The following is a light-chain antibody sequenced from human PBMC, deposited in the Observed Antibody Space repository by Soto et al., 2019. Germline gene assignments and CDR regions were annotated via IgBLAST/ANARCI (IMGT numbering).Light chain of an antibody. Sequence: VDRVTISCRASQGIANFLAWYQQKPGKAPKLLIYGASTLQSGVPSRFSGSGSGTDFTLTISSLQPEDFATYYCQQLNSFPLRFGPGTKVDIK. V-gene: IGKV1-9*01. CDR2: GAS. CDR1: QGIANF. CDR3: QQLNSFPLR. J-gene: IGKJ3*01.